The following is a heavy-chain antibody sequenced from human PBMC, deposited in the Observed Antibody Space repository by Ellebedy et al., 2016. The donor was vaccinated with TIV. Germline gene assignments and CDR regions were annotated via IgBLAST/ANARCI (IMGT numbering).Heavy chain of an antibody. Sequence: GGSLRLSCAASGFTFSGYAMSWVRQAPGKGLEWVSVISSSGAYSDYADSVRGRFTISRDNSKNTLYLQMNSLRVEDTAVYYCAKYYDVLSGYPYFEYWGQGTLVTVSS. D-gene: IGHD3-3*01. V-gene: IGHV3-23*01. CDR1: GFTFSGYA. J-gene: IGHJ4*02. CDR2: ISSSGAYS. CDR3: AKYYDVLSGYPYFEY.